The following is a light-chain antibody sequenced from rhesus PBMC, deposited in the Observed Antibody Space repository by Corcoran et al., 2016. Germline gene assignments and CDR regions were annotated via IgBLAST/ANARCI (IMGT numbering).Light chain of an antibody. CDR1: QSLLHSNGNTY. CDR3: VQAIAFPLT. Sequence: DIVMTQTPLSLPITPGEPASISCRSSQSLLHSNGNTYLHWYLQKPGQSPQCLCNGGSTRASGVPARFRGGGSGTVLTLKISKVEAEDVGVYYCVQAIAFPLTFGGGTKVELK. CDR2: GGS. V-gene: IGKV2-72*01. J-gene: IGKJ4*01.